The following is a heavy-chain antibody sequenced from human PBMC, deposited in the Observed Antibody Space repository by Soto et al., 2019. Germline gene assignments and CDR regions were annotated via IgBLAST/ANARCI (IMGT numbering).Heavy chain of an antibody. D-gene: IGHD6-25*01. Sequence: QVQLVQSGAEVKKPGSSVKVSCKASGGTFSSDVISCVRQAPGQGLEWMGGIVPIFGRADYAQKFQGRVTITADESTSTAYMELSSLRSEDTAVYYCARGRDGSGYYFDNWGQGTLVTVSS. CDR3: ARGRDGSGYYFDN. CDR1: GGTFSSDV. V-gene: IGHV1-69*01. CDR2: IVPIFGRA. J-gene: IGHJ4*02.